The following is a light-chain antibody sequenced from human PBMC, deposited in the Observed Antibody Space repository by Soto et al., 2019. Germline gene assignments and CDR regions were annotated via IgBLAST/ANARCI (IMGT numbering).Light chain of an antibody. V-gene: IGKV1-12*01. CDR1: QSISSW. CDR2: AAS. CDR3: QQGDSFPIT. Sequence: DIQMTQSPSSVSASVGDRVTSTCRASQSISSWLAWYQQKPGTVPKLLIYAASSLQSGVPSRFSGSGAGTEFTLTISSLQPEDFGTYYCQQGDSFPITFGQGTRLEMK. J-gene: IGKJ5*01.